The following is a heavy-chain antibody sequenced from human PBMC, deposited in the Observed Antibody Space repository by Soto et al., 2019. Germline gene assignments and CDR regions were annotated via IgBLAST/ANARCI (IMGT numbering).Heavy chain of an antibody. Sequence: QVQLQQWGAGLLKPSETLSLTCAVYGGSFSGYYWSWIRQPPGKGLEWIGEINHSGSTNYNPSLKGRVTISVDTSKNQFSLKLSSVTAADTAVYYCARVYPDATKHLDKECSGGSCYSQGGWFDPWGQGTLVTVSS. CDR2: INHSGST. V-gene: IGHV4-34*01. D-gene: IGHD2-15*01. CDR3: ARVYPDATKHLDKECSGGSCYSQGGWFDP. CDR1: GGSFSGYY. J-gene: IGHJ5*02.